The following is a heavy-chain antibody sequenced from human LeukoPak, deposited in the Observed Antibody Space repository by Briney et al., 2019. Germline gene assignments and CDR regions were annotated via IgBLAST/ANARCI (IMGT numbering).Heavy chain of an antibody. Sequence: GGSLRLSCAASGFTFSSYEMNWVRQAPGKGLEWVSYISSSGSTIYYADSVKGRFTISRDNAKNSLYLQMNSLRAEDTAVYYCARDLVQLWSKDFWGQGTLVTVSS. CDR2: ISSSGSTI. CDR1: GFTFSSYE. J-gene: IGHJ4*02. CDR3: ARDLVQLWSKDF. V-gene: IGHV3-48*03. D-gene: IGHD5-18*01.